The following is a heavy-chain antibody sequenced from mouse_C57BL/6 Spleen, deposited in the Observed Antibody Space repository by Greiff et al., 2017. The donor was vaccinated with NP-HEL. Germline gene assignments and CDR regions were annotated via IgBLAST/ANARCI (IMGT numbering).Heavy chain of an antibody. J-gene: IGHJ2*01. CDR2: IDPNSGGT. V-gene: IGHV1-72*01. CDR1: GYTFTSYW. D-gene: IGHD2-5*01. Sequence: QVQLKQPGAELVKPGASVKLSCKASGYTFTSYWMHWVKQRPGRGLEWIGRIDPNSGGTKYNEKFKSKATLTVDKPSSPAYMQLSSLTSEDSAVYYCASVYYSNYYFDYWGQGTTLTVSS. CDR3: ASVYYSNYYFDY.